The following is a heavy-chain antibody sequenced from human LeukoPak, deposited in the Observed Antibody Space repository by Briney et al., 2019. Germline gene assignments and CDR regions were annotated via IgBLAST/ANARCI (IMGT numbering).Heavy chain of an antibody. J-gene: IGHJ4*02. D-gene: IGHD5-12*01. CDR1: GGSISSYY. V-gene: IGHV4-59*01. Sequence: PSETLSLTCTVSGGSISSYYWSWIRQPPGKGLEWIGYIYYSGSTNYNPSLKSRVTISVDTSKNQFSLKLSSVTAADTAVYYCAKGYSGYDSTFDYWGQETLVTVSS. CDR3: AKGYSGYDSTFDY. CDR2: IYYSGST.